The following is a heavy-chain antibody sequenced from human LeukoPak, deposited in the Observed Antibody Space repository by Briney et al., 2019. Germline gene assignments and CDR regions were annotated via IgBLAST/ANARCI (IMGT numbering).Heavy chain of an antibody. V-gene: IGHV3-23*01. Sequence: GGSLRLSCAASGFPFSSCAMSWVRQAPGKGLEWVSAISGSGYGTYYTDSVKGRFTISRDNSKNTLFLQMNSLRAEDTAVYYCAKEEISSSIPLITAFDIWGQGTMVTVSS. CDR1: GFPFSSCA. CDR3: AKEEISSSIPLITAFDI. CDR2: ISGSGYGT. J-gene: IGHJ3*02. D-gene: IGHD6-13*01.